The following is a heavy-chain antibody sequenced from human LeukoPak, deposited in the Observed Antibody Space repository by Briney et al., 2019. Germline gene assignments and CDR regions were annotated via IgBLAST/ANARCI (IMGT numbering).Heavy chain of an antibody. CDR3: ARVEGPYDSLVGFDL. Sequence: PSETLSLTCTVYGHYISSYYWSWLRQPPGKGLERVGYIYYSSSTNYNPPLKSRDTISEDTSKSQYALKLSSVTAADTAVYYCARVEGPYDSLVGFDLGGQGTLVTVSS. V-gene: IGHV4-59*01. CDR1: GHYISSYY. CDR2: IYYSSST. J-gene: IGHJ5*02. D-gene: IGHD3-22*01.